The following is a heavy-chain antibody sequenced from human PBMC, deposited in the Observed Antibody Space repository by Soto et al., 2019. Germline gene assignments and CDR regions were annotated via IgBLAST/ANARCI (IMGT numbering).Heavy chain of an antibody. J-gene: IGHJ4*02. CDR2: IIPILGIA. CDR3: ARCPLQGSCYFH. CDR1: GGTFSSYT. D-gene: IGHD2-15*01. V-gene: IGHV1-69*02. Sequence: QVQLVQSGAEVKKPGSSVKVSCKASGGTFSSYTISWVRQAPGQGLEWMGRIIPILGIANYAQKFQGRVTIXAXXSTSTAYMELSSLRSEDTAVYYCARCPLQGSCYFHWGQGTLVTVSS.